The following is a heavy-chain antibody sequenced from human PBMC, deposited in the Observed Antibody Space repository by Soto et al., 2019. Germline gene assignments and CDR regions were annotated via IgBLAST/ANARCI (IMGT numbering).Heavy chain of an antibody. J-gene: IGHJ6*02. CDR2: IKNDGTMT. Sequence: PGGSLRLSCAASGFTFSTYWMQWVRQAPGKGPVWISRIKNDGTMTFYADSVKGRFTISRDNAKNTLYLQMNSLRAEDTAVYYCARLNGYCVSTNCHGYYGMDVWGQGTTVTVSS. V-gene: IGHV3-74*01. D-gene: IGHD2-2*03. CDR3: ARLNGYCVSTNCHGYYGMDV. CDR1: GFTFSTYW.